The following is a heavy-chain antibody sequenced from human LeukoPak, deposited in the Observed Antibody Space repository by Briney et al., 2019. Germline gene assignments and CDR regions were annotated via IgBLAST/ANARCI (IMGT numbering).Heavy chain of an antibody. CDR3: ARRDFDSSGYLSFYFDY. D-gene: IGHD3-22*01. Sequence: TSETLSLTCAVSGYSIRSGYHWSWIRQPPGKGLEWIGSIYQSGSTYYNPSLKSRVTISVDTSKNQFPLNLSSVTAADSAVYYCARRDFDSSGYLSFYFDYWGQGTLVTVSS. J-gene: IGHJ4*02. CDR1: GYSIRSGYH. V-gene: IGHV4-38-2*01. CDR2: IYQSGST.